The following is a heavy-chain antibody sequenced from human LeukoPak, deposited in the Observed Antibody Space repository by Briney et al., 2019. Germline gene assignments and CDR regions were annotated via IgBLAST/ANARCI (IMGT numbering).Heavy chain of an antibody. CDR3: ARDSLLWFGESNAFDI. CDR2: ISSSGSTI. J-gene: IGHJ3*02. D-gene: IGHD3-10*01. Sequence: GGSLRLSCAASGFTFSTYWMSWVRQAPGKGLEWVSYISSSGSTIYYADSVKGRFTISRDNAKNSLYLQMNSLRAEDTAVYYCARDSLLWFGESNAFDIWGQGTMVTVSS. V-gene: IGHV3-48*04. CDR1: GFTFSTYW.